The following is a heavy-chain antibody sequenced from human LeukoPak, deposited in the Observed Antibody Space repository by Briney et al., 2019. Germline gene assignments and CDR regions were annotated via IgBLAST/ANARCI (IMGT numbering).Heavy chain of an antibody. V-gene: IGHV3-48*03. CDR1: GFAFSSFA. J-gene: IGHJ4*02. Sequence: GGSLRLSCAASGFAFSSFAVNWVRQAPGKGLEWVSFITESGNIEKYADSVKGRFTISRGNAKNSVYLQMNSLRAEDTAVYYCARTPPRRDDYWGQGTLVTVSS. CDR3: ARTPPRRDDY. CDR2: ITESGNIE.